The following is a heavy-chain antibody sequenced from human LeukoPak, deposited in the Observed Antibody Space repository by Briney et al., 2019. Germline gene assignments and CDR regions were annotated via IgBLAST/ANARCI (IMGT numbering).Heavy chain of an antibody. J-gene: IGHJ4*02. CDR2: TSTSGGSA. CDR3: ARYSGSYYFPPAWDL. V-gene: IGHV3-23*01. Sequence: GGSLRLSCAASGFTFSSYAMSWVRQAPGKGLEWVSATSTSGGSAYYADSVKGRFTISRDNSKNTLYLQMDSLRADDTAVYYCARYSGSYYFPPAWDLWGQGTLVTVSS. D-gene: IGHD1-26*01. CDR1: GFTFSSYA.